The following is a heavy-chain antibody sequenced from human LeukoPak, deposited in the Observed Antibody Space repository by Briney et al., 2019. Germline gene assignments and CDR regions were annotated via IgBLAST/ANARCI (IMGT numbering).Heavy chain of an antibody. V-gene: IGHV3-23*01. CDR1: GFTFSSYA. CDR3: AKVGYSSSWYRSGYFDY. D-gene: IGHD6-13*01. CDR2: ISGSGGST. J-gene: IGHJ4*02. Sequence: PGGSLRLSCAASGFTFSSYAMSWVRQAPGKGLEWVSAISGSGGSTYYADSVKGRFTISRDNSKNTLYPQMNSLRAEDTAVYYCAKVGYSSSWYRSGYFDYWGQGTLVTVSS.